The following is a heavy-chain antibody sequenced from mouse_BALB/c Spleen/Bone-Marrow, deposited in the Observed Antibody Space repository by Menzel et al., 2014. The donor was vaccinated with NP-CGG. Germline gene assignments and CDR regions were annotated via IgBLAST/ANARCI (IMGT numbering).Heavy chain of an antibody. CDR2: ISSGGIYT. V-gene: IGHV5-6*02. J-gene: IGHJ4*01. Sequence: EVNVVESGGDLVKPGGSLKLSCAASGFTFSSYGMSWVRQTPDKRLEWVATISSGGIYTYYPDGVKGRFTISRDNAKNTLYLQMSSLKSEDTAMYYCTRRTGTDYYAMDYWGQGTSVSVSS. CDR1: GFTFSSYG. CDR3: TRRTGTDYYAMDY. D-gene: IGHD4-1*01.